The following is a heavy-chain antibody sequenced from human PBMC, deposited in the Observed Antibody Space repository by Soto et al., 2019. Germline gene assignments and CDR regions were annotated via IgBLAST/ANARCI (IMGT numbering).Heavy chain of an antibody. Sequence: QVQLVESGGGVVQPGRSLRLSCAASGFTFRNYGMHWVRQAPGNGLEWVALIWYDGSNTFYTDSVKGRFTISRDNSKSTLQLQMNSLRAEDTAVYYCTRDVSSRYFDLWGRGSLVTVSS. J-gene: IGHJ2*01. CDR3: TRDVSSRYFDL. CDR1: GFTFRNYG. V-gene: IGHV3-33*01. CDR2: IWYDGSNT.